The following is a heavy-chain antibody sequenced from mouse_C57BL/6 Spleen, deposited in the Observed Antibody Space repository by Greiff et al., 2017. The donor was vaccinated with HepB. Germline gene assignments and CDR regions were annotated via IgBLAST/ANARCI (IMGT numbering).Heavy chain of an antibody. D-gene: IGHD2-3*01. Sequence: VQLKESGGGLVQPKGSLKLSCAASGFSFNTYAMNWVRQAPGKGLEWVARIRSKSNNYATYYADSVKDRFTISRDDSESMLYLQMNNLKTEDTAMYYCVRHEGDGYYNAMDYWGQGTSVTVSS. CDR3: VRHEGDGYYNAMDY. J-gene: IGHJ4*01. V-gene: IGHV10-1*01. CDR2: IRSKSNNYAT. CDR1: GFSFNTYA.